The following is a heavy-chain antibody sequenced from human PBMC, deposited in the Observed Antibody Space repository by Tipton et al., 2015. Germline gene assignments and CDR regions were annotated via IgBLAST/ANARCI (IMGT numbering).Heavy chain of an antibody. CDR3: ARERLRWGYYYYYGMDV. V-gene: IGHV4-34*01. Sequence: GLVKPSETLSLTCAVYGGSFSGYYWSWIRQPPGKGLEWIGEINHSGSTNYNPSLKSRVTISVDTSKNQFSLKLSSVTAADTAVYYCARERLRWGYYYYYGMDVWGQGTTVTVS. CDR2: INHSGST. D-gene: IGHD4-23*01. CDR1: GGSFSGYY. J-gene: IGHJ6*02.